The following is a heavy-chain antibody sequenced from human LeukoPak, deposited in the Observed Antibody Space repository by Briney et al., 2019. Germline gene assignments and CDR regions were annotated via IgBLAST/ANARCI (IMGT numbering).Heavy chain of an antibody. CDR3: ASLTGGREEYYFDY. Sequence: KVSCXASGGTFSSYAISWVRQAPGQGLQWMGRIIPIFGTANYAQKFQGRVTITTDESTSTAYMELSSLRSEDTAVYYCASLTGGREEYYFDYWGQGTLVTVSS. CDR1: GGTFSSYA. CDR2: IIPIFGTA. V-gene: IGHV1-69*05. D-gene: IGHD1-1*01. J-gene: IGHJ4*02.